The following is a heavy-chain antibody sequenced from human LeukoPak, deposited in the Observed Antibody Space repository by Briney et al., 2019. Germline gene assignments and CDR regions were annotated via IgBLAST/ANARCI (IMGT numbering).Heavy chain of an antibody. CDR2: MYLSGTT. V-gene: IGHV4-4*02. D-gene: IGHD3-22*01. Sequence: SETLSLTCTVSGGSINSLDLWRWVRQPPGKGLGWIGEMYLSGTTHSNPSVKSRVTISIDKSKNQFFLNLSSVTAADTAVYYCAGLVGRYSSGLYYYYFDYWGQGTLVTVSS. CDR1: GGSINSLDL. CDR3: AGLVGRYSSGLYYYYFDY. J-gene: IGHJ4*02.